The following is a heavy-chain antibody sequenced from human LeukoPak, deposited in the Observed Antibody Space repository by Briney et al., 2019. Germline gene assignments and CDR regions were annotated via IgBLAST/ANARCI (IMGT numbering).Heavy chain of an antibody. CDR2: IYHSGST. D-gene: IGHD6-19*01. CDR3: ARGEGQWLENYYYYYMDV. Sequence: PSETLSLTCTVSGYSIRSAYYWGWIRQPPGKGLEWIGSIYHSGSTYYNPSLKSRVTISVDTSKNQFSLKLSSVTAADTAVYYCARGEGQWLENYYYYYMDVWGKGTTVTISS. J-gene: IGHJ6*03. CDR1: GYSIRSAYY. V-gene: IGHV4-38-2*02.